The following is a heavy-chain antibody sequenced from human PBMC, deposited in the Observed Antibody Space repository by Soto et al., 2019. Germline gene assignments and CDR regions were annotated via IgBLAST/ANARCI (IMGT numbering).Heavy chain of an antibody. CDR1: GGTFNTYA. CDR3: AREVQVHTPAFVY. D-gene: IGHD3-10*01. CDR2: VSPMFGAA. V-gene: IGHV1-69*19. J-gene: IGHJ4*02. Sequence: QVQLVQSGAEMKKPGSSVKVSCQSSGGTFNTYAMNWVRQAPGQGPEWMGDVSPMFGAANYAPKFQGRVTLTPDESTGTAYKQLSSLTSEDTALYFCAREVQVHTPAFVYWGQGTLVTVSS.